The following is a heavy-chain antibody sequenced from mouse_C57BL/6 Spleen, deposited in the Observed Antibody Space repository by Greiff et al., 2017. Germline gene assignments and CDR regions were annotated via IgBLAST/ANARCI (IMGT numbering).Heavy chain of an antibody. V-gene: IGHV1-4*01. CDR1: GYTFTSYT. CDR2: INPSSGYT. D-gene: IGHD2-4*01. J-gene: IGHJ2*01. Sequence: QVQLQQSGAELARPGASVKMSCKASGYTFTSYTMHWVKQRPGPGLEWIGYINPSSGYTKYNQKFKDKATLTADKSSSTAYMQLSSLTSEDSAVYYCARGGYDYVFDYWGQGTTLTVSS. CDR3: ARGGYDYVFDY.